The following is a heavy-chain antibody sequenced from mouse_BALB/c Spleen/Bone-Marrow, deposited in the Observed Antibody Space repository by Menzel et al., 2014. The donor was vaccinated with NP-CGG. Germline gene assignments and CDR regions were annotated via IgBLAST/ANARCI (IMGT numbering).Heavy chain of an antibody. CDR3: ARGGISVDY. J-gene: IGHJ2*01. Sequence: VMLVESGAELVRPGSSVKISCESSGYVFSTYWINWVKQRPGQGLEWIGQIYPGDGDTDYNGKFKDKATLTADKSSSTAYMQLSSLTSEDSAVYFCARGGISVDYWGQGTTLTVSS. CDR1: GYVFSTYW. CDR2: IYPGDGDT. V-gene: IGHV1-80*01.